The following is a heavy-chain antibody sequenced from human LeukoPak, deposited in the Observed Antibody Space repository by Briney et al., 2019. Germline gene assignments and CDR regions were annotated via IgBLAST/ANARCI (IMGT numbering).Heavy chain of an antibody. CDR3: AREGGGRYYYDSSGSPDAFDI. V-gene: IGHV4-39*07. J-gene: IGHJ3*02. D-gene: IGHD3-22*01. CDR1: GGSISSSSYY. Sequence: TSETLSLTCTVSGGSISSSSYYWGWIRQPPGKGLEWIGSIYYSGSTNYNPSLKSRVTMSVDTSKNQFSLKLSSVTAADTAVYYCAREGGGRYYYDSSGSPDAFDIWGQGTMVTVSS. CDR2: IYYSGST.